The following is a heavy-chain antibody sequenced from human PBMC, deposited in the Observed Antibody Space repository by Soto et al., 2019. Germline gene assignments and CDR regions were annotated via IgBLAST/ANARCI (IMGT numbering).Heavy chain of an antibody. CDR3: VKDALTTVAYYFDY. V-gene: IGHV3-9*01. CDR2: ISRDSRSI. J-gene: IGHJ4*02. Sequence: GGSLRLSCEVSGFRFDDYGMHWVRQAPGKGLEWIAGISRDSRSISYGASMKGRFTISRDNAKNSLYLQLNSLRADDTAFYYCVKDALTTVAYYFDYWGQGALVTVSS. D-gene: IGHD4-17*01. CDR1: GFRFDDYG.